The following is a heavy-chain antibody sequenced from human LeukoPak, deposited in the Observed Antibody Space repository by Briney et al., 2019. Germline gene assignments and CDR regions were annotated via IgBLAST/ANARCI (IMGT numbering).Heavy chain of an antibody. V-gene: IGHV3-21*01. CDR1: GFTFSSYS. D-gene: IGHD3-3*01. CDR3: ARDYDFWSGYPLY. J-gene: IGHJ4*02. CDR2: ISSNSSYI. Sequence: GGSLRLSCAASGFTFSSYSMNWVRQAPGKGLEWVSSISSNSSYIYYADSVKGRFTISRDNAKNSLYLQMNSLRAEDTAVYYCARDYDFWSGYPLYWGQGTLVTVSS.